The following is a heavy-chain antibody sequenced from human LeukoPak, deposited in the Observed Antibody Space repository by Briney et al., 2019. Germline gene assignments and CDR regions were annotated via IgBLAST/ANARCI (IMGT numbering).Heavy chain of an antibody. J-gene: IGHJ4*02. Sequence: SGGSLRLSCAASGFTFSNYWLTWVRQAPGQGLEWVAKIKQDVSEKHYVDSVKGRFTTSRDNAKNSLHLQMNSLRAEETAVYYCARDRQIAYWGQGTLVTVSS. CDR1: GFTFSNYW. V-gene: IGHV3-7*01. CDR3: ARDRQIAY. CDR2: IKQDVSEK.